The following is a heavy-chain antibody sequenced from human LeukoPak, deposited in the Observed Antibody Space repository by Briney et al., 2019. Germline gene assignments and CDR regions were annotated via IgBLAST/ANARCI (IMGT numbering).Heavy chain of an antibody. CDR3: AKGSSITIFGVVTPWYYYGMDV. Sequence: GGSLRLSCAASGFTFSSYAMSWVRQAPGKGLEWVSAISGSGGSTYYADSVKGRFTISRDNSKNTMYLKMNSLRAEDTAVYYCAKGSSITIFGVVTPWYYYGMDVWGQGTTVTVSS. D-gene: IGHD3-3*01. J-gene: IGHJ6*02. CDR2: ISGSGGST. V-gene: IGHV3-23*01. CDR1: GFTFSSYA.